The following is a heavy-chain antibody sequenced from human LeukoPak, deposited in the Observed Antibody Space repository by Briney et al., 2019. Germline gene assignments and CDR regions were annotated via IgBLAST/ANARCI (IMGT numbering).Heavy chain of an antibody. CDR3: ARVLPCSGDCYPLDY. Sequence: PGGSLRLSCAASGFSVSNNYMTWVRQAPGKGLEWVSVIFGGGTTYYADSVKGRFTISRDNSKNTVYLQMNSLRAEDTAMYYCARVLPCSGDCYPLDYWGQGTLVTVSS. J-gene: IGHJ4*02. D-gene: IGHD2-21*02. CDR2: IFGGGTT. V-gene: IGHV3-53*01. CDR1: GFSVSNNY.